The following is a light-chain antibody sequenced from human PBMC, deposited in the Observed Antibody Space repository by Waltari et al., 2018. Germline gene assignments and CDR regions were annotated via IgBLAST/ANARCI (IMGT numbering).Light chain of an antibody. V-gene: IGLV2-14*01. Sequence: QSALTQPASVSGSPGQSTTIPCTGPSSHVGGYNSVSWYQQHPVKAPKLMIYEVSNRPSGVSNRFSGSKSGNSASLTISGLQAEDESDYYCSSYTSSSTQVVFGGGTKLTVL. CDR3: SSYTSSSTQVV. CDR1: SSHVGGYNS. J-gene: IGLJ2*01. CDR2: EVS.